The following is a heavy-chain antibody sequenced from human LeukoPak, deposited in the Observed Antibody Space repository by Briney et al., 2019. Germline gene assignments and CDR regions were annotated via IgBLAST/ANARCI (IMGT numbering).Heavy chain of an antibody. J-gene: IGHJ4*02. V-gene: IGHV3-30*03. CDR2: ISYEGLSA. D-gene: IGHD3-10*01. CDR3: AREKDYYVSRSCDY. CDR1: GFSFSSYG. Sequence: GGSLRLSCAASGFSFSSYGMHWVRQAPGKGLEWVGVISYEGLSAYYADSVKGRFTISRDNSQNTLYLQMNSLRTEDTALYYCAREKDYYVSRSCDYWGQGTHVTVSS.